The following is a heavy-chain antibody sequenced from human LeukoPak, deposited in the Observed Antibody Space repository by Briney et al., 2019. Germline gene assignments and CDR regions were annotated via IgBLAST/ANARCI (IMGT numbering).Heavy chain of an antibody. J-gene: IGHJ5*02. CDR1: GYTFTGYF. CDR2: INPNSGGT. CDR3: ARGGGIRKNWFDP. Sequence: EASVKVTCKASGYTFTGYFMHWVRQAPGQGLEWMGWINPNSGGTNYAQKFQGRVTMTRDTSISTAYMELSRLRSDDTAVYYCARGGGIRKNWFDPWGQGTLVTVSS. D-gene: IGHD1-14*01. V-gene: IGHV1-2*02.